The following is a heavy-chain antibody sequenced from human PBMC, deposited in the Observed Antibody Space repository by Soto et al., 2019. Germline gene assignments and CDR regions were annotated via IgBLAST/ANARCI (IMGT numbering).Heavy chain of an antibody. CDR2: ISGSGGGT. V-gene: IGHV3-23*01. D-gene: IGHD3-3*01. CDR3: AQGSHYDFWSGPADYYGMDV. Sequence: GGSLRLSCAASGFTFSNYAMNWVRQAPGKGLEWVSGISGSGGGTYYAASVKGRFTISRDTSKNTLYLQMNGLRAEDTAVYHCAQGSHYDFWSGPADYYGMDVWGQGTTVTVSS. CDR1: GFTFSNYA. J-gene: IGHJ6*02.